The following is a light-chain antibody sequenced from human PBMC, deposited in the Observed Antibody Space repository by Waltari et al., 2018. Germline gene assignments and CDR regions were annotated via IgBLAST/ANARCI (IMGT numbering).Light chain of an antibody. Sequence: QSALTQPASVSGSPGQSITIPCTGVTSDVGGYDFLSWYQQHPAEAPSLILYEVTIRPSGVSNRFSGSKSGTTASLTISGLQAEDEASYYCTSYTAKTLLFGGGTKLTVL. J-gene: IGLJ2*01. CDR2: EVT. CDR3: TSYTAKTLL. CDR1: TSDVGGYDF. V-gene: IGLV2-14*03.